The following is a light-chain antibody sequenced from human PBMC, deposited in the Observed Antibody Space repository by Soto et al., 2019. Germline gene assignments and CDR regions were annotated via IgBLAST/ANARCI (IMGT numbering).Light chain of an antibody. CDR1: QSISIY. CDR3: QQTSSPPWT. J-gene: IGKJ1*01. Sequence: DIQMTQSPSSLSASVGDRVTITCRASQSISIYLNWYQQTPGKAPKLLIYGASTLQSGVPSRFSGSGSGTDFTLTISTLQPEDFATYYCQQTSSPPWTFGQGTKGDIK. V-gene: IGKV1-39*01. CDR2: GAS.